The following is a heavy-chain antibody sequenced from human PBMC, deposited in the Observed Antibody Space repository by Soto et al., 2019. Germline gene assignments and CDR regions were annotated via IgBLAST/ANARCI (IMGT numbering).Heavy chain of an antibody. V-gene: IGHV4-59*01. CDR2: VYYTGST. CDR3: ARSVAVPGAHIDY. CDR1: VVPISGSY. D-gene: IGHD6-19*01. Sequence: KPSETVSLTCSFSVVPISGSYWSCIRQSPGKGLEWLGYVYYTGSTNYSPSLRSRVSISVDTSKNEFSLRLSSVTAADTAVYFCARSVAVPGAHIDYWGQGTQVTVSS. J-gene: IGHJ4*02.